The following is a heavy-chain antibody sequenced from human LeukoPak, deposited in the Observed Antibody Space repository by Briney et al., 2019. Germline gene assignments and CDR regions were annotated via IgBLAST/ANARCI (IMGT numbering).Heavy chain of an antibody. CDR2: IYYSGSA. V-gene: IGHV4-59*01. J-gene: IGHJ4*02. CDR1: GGSISTYY. CDR3: ARSYGSGNYFDY. Sequence: SETLSPTCTVSGGSISTYYWSWIRQPPGKGLEWIGYIYYSGSAKYNPSLKSRVTISVDTSKNQFSLKLRSVTAADTAVYYCARSYGSGNYFDYWGQGTLVTVSS. D-gene: IGHD3-10*01.